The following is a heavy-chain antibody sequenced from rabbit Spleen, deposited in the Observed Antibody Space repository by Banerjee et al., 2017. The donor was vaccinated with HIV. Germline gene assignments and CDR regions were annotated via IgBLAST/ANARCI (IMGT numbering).Heavy chain of an antibody. Sequence: QQLEESGGGLVKPGGTLKLSCTASGFTLSSYYMNWVRQAPGKGLEWIGYIDPVFGITYYANWVNGRFSISRENAQNTVFLQMTSLTAADTATYFCARDGAGGSYFDLWGPGTLVTVS. CDR2: IDPVFGIT. CDR1: GFTLSSYY. V-gene: IGHV1S7*01. D-gene: IGHD8-1*01. J-gene: IGHJ4*01. CDR3: ARDGAGGSYFDL.